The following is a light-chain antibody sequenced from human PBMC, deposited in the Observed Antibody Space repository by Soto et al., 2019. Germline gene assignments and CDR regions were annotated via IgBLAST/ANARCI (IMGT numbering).Light chain of an antibody. CDR3: SSYTSSSTGV. Sequence: QSVLTQPASVSGSPGQSITISCTGTSSDVGGYNYVSWYQQHPGKAPKLMIYDVSNRPSGVSNRFSGSKSGNTASLTISGLQAEDEANYYCSSYTSSSTGVFGTGIKLIVL. CDR1: SSDVGGYNY. V-gene: IGLV2-14*01. J-gene: IGLJ1*01. CDR2: DVS.